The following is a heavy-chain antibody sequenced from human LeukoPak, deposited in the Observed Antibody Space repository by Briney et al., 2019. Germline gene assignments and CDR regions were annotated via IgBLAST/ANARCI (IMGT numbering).Heavy chain of an antibody. CDR1: GSISSYY. V-gene: IGHV4-4*09. D-gene: IGHD2-2*01. J-gene: IGHJ3*02. CDR3: ARQKCTSTSCLTKNAFDI. CDR2: IYISGST. Sequence: SETLSLTCTVSGSISSYYWSWIRQPPGKGLEWIGYIYISGSTNYNPSLKSRVTISVDTSKNQFSLDLSSVTAADTAVYYCARQKCTSTSCLTKNAFDIWGQGTMVTVSS.